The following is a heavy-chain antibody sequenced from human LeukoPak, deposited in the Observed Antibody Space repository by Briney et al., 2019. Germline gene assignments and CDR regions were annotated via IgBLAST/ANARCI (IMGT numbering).Heavy chain of an antibody. CDR1: GGSINNYY. CDR2: IYTSGST. Sequence: SETLSLTCAVSGGSINNYYWSWIRQPAGKGLEWIGRIYTSGSTNYSPSLKSRVTISVDTSKNQFSLKLSSVTAADTAVYYCARDLGGYSYGTFDYWGQGTLVTVSS. CDR3: ARDLGGYSYGTFDY. J-gene: IGHJ4*02. D-gene: IGHD5-18*01. V-gene: IGHV4-4*07.